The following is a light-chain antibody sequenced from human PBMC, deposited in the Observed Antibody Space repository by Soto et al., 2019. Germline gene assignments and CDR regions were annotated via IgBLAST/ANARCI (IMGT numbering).Light chain of an antibody. Sequence: QSVLTQPASVSGSPGQSITIYCTGTSGDVGGYKFVSWYQQHPGKAPKLMIYEVSNRPSGVSSRFSGSKSGNTASLTISGLQAEDEADYFCGSYTGKTDVFGNGIKVTV. CDR2: EVS. CDR1: SGDVGGYKF. V-gene: IGLV2-14*01. CDR3: GSYTGKTDV. J-gene: IGLJ1*01.